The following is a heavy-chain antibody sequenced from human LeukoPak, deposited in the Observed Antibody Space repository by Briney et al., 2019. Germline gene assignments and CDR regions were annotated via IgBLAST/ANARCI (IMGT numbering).Heavy chain of an antibody. CDR1: GYTFIDYS. CDR2: IHPADSHT. Sequence: GESLKISCKGSGYTFIDYSIAWVRQMPGKGLEWMGFIHPADSHTTYSPSFQGQVAFSADKSTNTAYLQWSSLKASDTAMYYCARHVDTAMWVGYYMDVWGKGTTVTVSS. CDR3: ARHVDTAMWVGYYMDV. V-gene: IGHV5-51*01. D-gene: IGHD5-18*01. J-gene: IGHJ6*03.